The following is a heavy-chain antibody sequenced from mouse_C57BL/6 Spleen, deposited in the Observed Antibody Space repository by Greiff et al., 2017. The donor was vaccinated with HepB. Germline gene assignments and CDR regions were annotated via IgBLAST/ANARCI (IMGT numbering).Heavy chain of an antibody. CDR2: IHPNSGST. CDR3: AREEYYDYDEDYFDY. V-gene: IGHV1-64*01. J-gene: IGHJ2*01. CDR1: GYTFTSYW. D-gene: IGHD2-4*01. Sequence: QVQLQQPGAELVKPGASVKLSCKASGYTFTSYWMHWVKQRPGQGLEWIGMIHPNSGSTNYNEKFKSKATLTVDKSSSTAYMQLSSLTSEDSAVYYCAREEYYDYDEDYFDYWGQGTTLTVSS.